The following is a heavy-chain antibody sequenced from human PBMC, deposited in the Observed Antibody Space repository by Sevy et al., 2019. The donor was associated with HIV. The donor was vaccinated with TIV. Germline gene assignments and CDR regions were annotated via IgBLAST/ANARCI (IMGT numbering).Heavy chain of an antibody. J-gene: IGHJ4*02. V-gene: IGHV4-59*01. Sequence: SEILSLTCTVSGGSISSYYWSWIRQPPGKGLEWIGYIYYSGSTNYNPSLKSRVTISVDTSKNQFSLKLSSVTAADTAVYYCSSINDYGNDYWGQGTLVTVSS. CDR2: IYYSGST. D-gene: IGHD4-17*01. CDR1: GGSISSYY. CDR3: SSINDYGNDY.